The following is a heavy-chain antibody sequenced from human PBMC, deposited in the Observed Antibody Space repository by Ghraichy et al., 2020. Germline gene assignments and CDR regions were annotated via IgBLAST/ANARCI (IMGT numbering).Heavy chain of an antibody. V-gene: IGHV4-39*07. CDR1: GGSISSSSYY. D-gene: IGHD6-6*01. Sequence: SETLSLTCTVSGGSISSSSYYWGWIRQPPGKGLEWIGSIYYSGSTYYNPSLKSRVTISVHTSANQFSLKLTSVTAADTAVYYCARASPKYSSSSGWLDPWGQGTLVTVSS. CDR2: IYYSGST. J-gene: IGHJ5*02. CDR3: ARASPKYSSSSGWLDP.